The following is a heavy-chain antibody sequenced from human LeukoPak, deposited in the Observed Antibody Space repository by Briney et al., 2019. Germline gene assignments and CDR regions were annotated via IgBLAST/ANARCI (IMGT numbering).Heavy chain of an antibody. J-gene: IGHJ4*02. CDR2: ISYDGSNK. V-gene: IGHV3-30*18. Sequence: GRSLRLSCAASGFTFSSYGMHWIRQAPGKGLEWVAVISYDGSNKYYADSVKGRSTISRDNSKNTLYLQMNSLRAEDTAVYYCAKDPVNWFGELLFDYWGQGTLVTVSS. CDR3: AKDPVNWFGELLFDY. D-gene: IGHD3-10*01. CDR1: GFTFSSYG.